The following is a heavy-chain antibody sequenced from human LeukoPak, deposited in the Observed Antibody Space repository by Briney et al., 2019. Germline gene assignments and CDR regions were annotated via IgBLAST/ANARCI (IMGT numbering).Heavy chain of an antibody. CDR2: VSGRDDST. D-gene: IGHD3-9*01. V-gene: IGHV3-23*01. CDR1: GFTFSNYA. J-gene: IGHJ4*02. Sequence: GASLRLSCAASGFTFSNYAMSWVRQAPGKGLELVSAVSGRDDSTYYADYVKGRFTISRDNSKNTLYLQMNSLRAEDTAVYYCAKWGDYDILTGYYDSDYWGQGTLVTVSS. CDR3: AKWGDYDILTGYYDSDY.